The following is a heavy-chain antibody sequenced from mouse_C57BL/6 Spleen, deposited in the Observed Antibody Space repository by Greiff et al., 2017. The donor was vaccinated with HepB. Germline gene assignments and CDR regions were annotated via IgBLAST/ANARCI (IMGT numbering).Heavy chain of an antibody. CDR1: GYTFTDYY. CDR3: ARGDDGYSLFGY. Sequence: EVQLQQSGPVLVKPGASVKMSCKASGYTFTDYYMNWVKQSHGKSLEWIGVINPYNGGTSYNQKFKGKATLTVDKSSSTAYMELNSLTSEDSAVYYCARGDDGYSLFGYWGQGTLVTVSA. V-gene: IGHV1-19*01. CDR2: INPYNGGT. J-gene: IGHJ3*01. D-gene: IGHD2-3*01.